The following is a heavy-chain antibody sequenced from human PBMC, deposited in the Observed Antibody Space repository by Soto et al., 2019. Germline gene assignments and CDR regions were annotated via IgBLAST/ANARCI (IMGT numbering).Heavy chain of an antibody. CDR1: GFTFDDYA. CDR3: VRTKGGYSYGTPFDD. Sequence: EVQLEESGGALVQPGRSLRLSCAASGFTFDDYAMYWVRQVLGKGLEWVSSISWNSGNIGYADSVKGRFTTSPDNAEHSLYLQMNRLRPEDTALYYCVRTKGGYSYGTPFDDWGQGNLVSVSS. J-gene: IGHJ4*02. CDR2: ISWNSGNI. V-gene: IGHV3-9*01. D-gene: IGHD5-18*01.